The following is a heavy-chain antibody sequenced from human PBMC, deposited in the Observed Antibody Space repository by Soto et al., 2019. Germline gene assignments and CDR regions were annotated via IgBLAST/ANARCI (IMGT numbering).Heavy chain of an antibody. CDR2: INHSGST. J-gene: IGHJ4*02. D-gene: IGHD6-19*01. CDR1: GGSFSGYY. Sequence: PSETLSLTCAVYGGSFSGYYWSWIRQPPGKGLEWIGEINHSGSTNYNPSLKSRVTISVDTSKNQFSLKLSSVTAADTAVYYCARRPVKSIAVAGIDYWGQGTLVTVSS. V-gene: IGHV4-34*01. CDR3: ARRPVKSIAVAGIDY.